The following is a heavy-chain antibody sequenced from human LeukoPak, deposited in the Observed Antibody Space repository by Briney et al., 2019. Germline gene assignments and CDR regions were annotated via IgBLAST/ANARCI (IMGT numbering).Heavy chain of an antibody. CDR1: GFTFSSYE. CDR2: ISSSGSTI. CDR3: ARESVDFDY. J-gene: IGHJ4*02. Sequence: PGGSLRLSCAASGFTFSSYEMNWGRQAPGKGLEWVSYISSSGSTIYYADSVKGRFPLSRANAKNSLYLQMNSLRAEDTAAYYCARESVDFDYWGQGTLVTVSS. V-gene: IGHV3-48*03.